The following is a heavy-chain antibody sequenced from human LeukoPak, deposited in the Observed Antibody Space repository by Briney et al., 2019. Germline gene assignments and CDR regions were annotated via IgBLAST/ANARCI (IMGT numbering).Heavy chain of an antibody. J-gene: IGHJ3*02. D-gene: IGHD2-2*01. CDR2: ISAYNGNT. CDR3: ARGTLYCSSTSCYPDAFDI. CDR1: GYTFTSYG. Sequence: ASVKVSCKASGYTFTSYGISWVRQAPGQGLEWMGWISAYNGNTNYAQKLQGRVTMTTDTSTSTGYMELRSLRSDDTAVYYCARGTLYCSSTSCYPDAFDIWGQGTMVTVSS. V-gene: IGHV1-18*01.